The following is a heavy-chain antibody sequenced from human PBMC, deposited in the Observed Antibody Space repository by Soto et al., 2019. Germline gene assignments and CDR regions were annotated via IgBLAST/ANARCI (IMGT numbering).Heavy chain of an antibody. D-gene: IGHD4-17*01. J-gene: IGHJ6*02. V-gene: IGHV1-3*05. CDR2: INAGNGNT. Sequence: QVQLVQSGAEEKKPGASVKVSCKASGYTFTSYAMHWVRQAPGQRLEWMGWINAGNGNTKYSQKFQGRVTITRDTSASTAYMELSSLRSEDTAVYYCASPLATVTTSYYYGMDVWGQGTTVTVSS. CDR3: ASPLATVTTSYYYGMDV. CDR1: GYTFTSYA.